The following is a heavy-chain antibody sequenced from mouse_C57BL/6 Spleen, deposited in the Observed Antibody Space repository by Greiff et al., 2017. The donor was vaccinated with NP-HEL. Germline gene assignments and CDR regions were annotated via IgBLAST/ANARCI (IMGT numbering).Heavy chain of an antibody. D-gene: IGHD4-1*01. V-gene: IGHV1-53*01. CDR3: AREGGTYYAMDY. CDR2: INPSNGGT. J-gene: IGHJ4*01. Sequence: QVQLQQPGPELVKPGASVKLSCKASGYTFTSSWMHWVKQRPGQGLEWIGYINPSNGGTNYNEKVKSKATLTVDKSSSTAYMQLISLTSEDSAVYYCAREGGTYYAMDYWGQGTSVTVSS. CDR1: GYTFTSSW.